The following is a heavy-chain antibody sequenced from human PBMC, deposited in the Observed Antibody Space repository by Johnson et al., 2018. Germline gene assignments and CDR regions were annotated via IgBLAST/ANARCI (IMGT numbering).Heavy chain of an antibody. CDR3: AKDIGEDSSGQGYAIDI. J-gene: IGHJ3*02. V-gene: IGHV3-7*03. CDR2: LKQDGSEK. D-gene: IGHD6-19*01. Sequence: VQLVQSGGGLVQPGGSLRLSCAASGFTFSSYWMSWVRQAPGKGLEWVANLKQDGSEKYYVDSVKGRFTISRDNAKNSLYLQMNSLRAEDTGLYYCAKDIGEDSSGQGYAIDIWGQGTMVTVSS. CDR1: GFTFSSYW.